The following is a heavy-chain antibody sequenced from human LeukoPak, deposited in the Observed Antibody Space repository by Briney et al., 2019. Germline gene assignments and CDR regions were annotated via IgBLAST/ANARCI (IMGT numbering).Heavy chain of an antibody. J-gene: IGHJ4*02. V-gene: IGHV3-74*01. CDR1: GFTFSSHW. CDR3: ARGHTYDFDY. CDR2: IDSDGSST. Sequence: PGGSLRLSCAASGFTFSSHWMHWVHRAPGKGLVWVSRIDSDGSSTSYADSVKGRFTISRDNAKNTLYLQMNSLRAEDTAVYYCARGHTYDFDYWGQGTLVTVSS. D-gene: IGHD2-8*01.